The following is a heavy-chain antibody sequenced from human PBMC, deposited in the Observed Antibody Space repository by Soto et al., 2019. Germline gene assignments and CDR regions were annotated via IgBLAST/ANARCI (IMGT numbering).Heavy chain of an antibody. CDR1: GDSVNSYY. D-gene: IGHD6-13*01. Sequence: LSLTCTVTGDSVNSYYWSWMRQPPGKGLECMGYVYYSGSTNYNPSLKSRVTISVDTSKNQISLRLKSVTAADTAVYYCARAKTSGIHYFDYWGQGSLVTVSS. J-gene: IGHJ4*02. CDR3: ARAKTSGIHYFDY. CDR2: VYYSGST. V-gene: IGHV4-59*02.